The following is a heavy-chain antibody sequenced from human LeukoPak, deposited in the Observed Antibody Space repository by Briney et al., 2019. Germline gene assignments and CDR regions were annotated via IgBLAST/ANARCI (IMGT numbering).Heavy chain of an antibody. V-gene: IGHV3-74*01. Sequence: PGGSLRLSCIASGFSFSGHWMHWARQCPGKGLVWVSRISPTGSTTSYADSVKGRFTVSRDNAKNTLYLQVNNLRAEDTAVYYCARGPNSNWSGLDLWGQGTLLTVSS. CDR3: ARGPNSNWSGLDL. CDR1: GFSFSGHW. CDR2: ISPTGSTT. J-gene: IGHJ5*02. D-gene: IGHD6-6*01.